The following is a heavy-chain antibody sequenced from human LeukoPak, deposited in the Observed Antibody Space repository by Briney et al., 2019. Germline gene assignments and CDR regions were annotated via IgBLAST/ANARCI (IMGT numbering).Heavy chain of an antibody. CDR3: ARAGFLSYSSGWGRENWFDP. J-gene: IGHJ5*02. Sequence: GASVKVSCKASGYTFTGYYMHWVRQAPGQGLEWMGIINPSGGSTSYAQKFQGRVTMTRDMSTSTVYMELSSLRSEDTAVYYCARAGFLSYSSGWGRENWFDPWGQGTLVTVSS. V-gene: IGHV1-46*01. CDR2: INPSGGST. D-gene: IGHD6-19*01. CDR1: GYTFTGYY.